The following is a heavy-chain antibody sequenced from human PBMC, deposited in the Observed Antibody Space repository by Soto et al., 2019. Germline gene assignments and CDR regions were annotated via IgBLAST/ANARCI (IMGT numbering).Heavy chain of an antibody. CDR2: IIPISGTA. CDR1: GGTFSSYA. Sequence: QVQLVQSGAEVKKPGSSVKVSCKASGGTFSSYAISWVRQAPGQGLEWMGGIIPISGTANYAQKFQGRVTITADESTSTAYMELSSLRSEDTAVYYCARSVRGYYFYYYYGMDVWGQGTTVTVSS. J-gene: IGHJ6*02. D-gene: IGHD1-26*01. CDR3: ARSVRGYYFYYYYGMDV. V-gene: IGHV1-69*01.